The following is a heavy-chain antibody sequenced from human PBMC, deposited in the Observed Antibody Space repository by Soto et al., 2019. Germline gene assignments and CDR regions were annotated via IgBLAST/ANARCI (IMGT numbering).Heavy chain of an antibody. J-gene: IGHJ5*02. CDR3: ATPSPPAS. V-gene: IGHV3-23*01. CDR2: IRASVGTT. Sequence: EVQLLESGGGLVQPGGSLRLSCAASGFTFSSYAMNWVRQAPGKGLEWVSAIRASVGTTYYADSVKGRFTISRDNSKNTLYLQMNSLRAEDTAVYYCATPSPPASWGQGTLVTVSS. CDR1: GFTFSSYA.